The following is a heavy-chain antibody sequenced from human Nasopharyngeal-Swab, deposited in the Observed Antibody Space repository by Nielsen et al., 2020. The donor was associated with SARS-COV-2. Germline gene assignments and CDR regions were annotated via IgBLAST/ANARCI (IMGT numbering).Heavy chain of an antibody. CDR3: ARSVGSFYGQGAFDI. CDR2: IRSKTYGGAP. CDR1: GFTFGDYA. V-gene: IGHV3-49*01. J-gene: IGHJ3*02. D-gene: IGHD1-26*01. Sequence: GGSLRLSCKTSGFTFGDYAMSWFRQAPGKGLEWVGFIRSKTYGGAPEYAASVKGRFTISRDGAESIAYLQMNSLETEDTGVYYCARSVGSFYGQGAFDIWGQGTMVTVSS.